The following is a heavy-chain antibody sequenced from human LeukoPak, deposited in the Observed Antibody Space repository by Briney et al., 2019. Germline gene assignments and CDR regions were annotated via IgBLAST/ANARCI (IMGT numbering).Heavy chain of an antibody. Sequence: GGSLRLSCAASAPTLSRNWMHWFRQAPGRGLLWVSRISKDGSSTNYADSVKGRFTISRDNAKNTLYLQMSSLTAEDTAVYYCAASMAGFNWFDPWGQGTLVTVSS. D-gene: IGHD6-19*01. CDR1: APTLSRNW. J-gene: IGHJ5*02. V-gene: IGHV3-74*01. CDR3: AASMAGFNWFDP. CDR2: ISKDGSST.